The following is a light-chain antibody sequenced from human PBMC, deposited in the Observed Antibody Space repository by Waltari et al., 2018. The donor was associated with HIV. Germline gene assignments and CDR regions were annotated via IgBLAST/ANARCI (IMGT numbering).Light chain of an antibody. CDR2: SNN. V-gene: IGLV1-44*01. Sequence: QSVLTQPPSASGTPGQRVIISCSGNRSNIGSNTVNWYQQFSGAAPTLLIYSNNRRPSAFPDRFSGSKSGSAASLAISGLKSEDEADYHCATWDDALSGPVFGAGTKLTV. CDR3: ATWDDALSGPV. J-gene: IGLJ3*02. CDR1: RSNIGSNT.